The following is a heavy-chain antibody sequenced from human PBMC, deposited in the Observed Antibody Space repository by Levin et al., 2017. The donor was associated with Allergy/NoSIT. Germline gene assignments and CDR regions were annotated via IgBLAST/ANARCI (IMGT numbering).Heavy chain of an antibody. J-gene: IGHJ4*02. Sequence: GESLKISCAASAFIFSSYAMHWVRQAPGKGLEWVAVISFDGSNKYYADSLKGRFTISRDNSKNTLYLQMDSLRAEDTAVYYCAKGVVVTTGVSIGGYFDYWGQGTLVTVSS. CDR2: ISFDGSNK. CDR1: AFIFSSYA. CDR3: AKGVVVTTGVSIGGYFDY. V-gene: IGHV3-30-3*01. D-gene: IGHD2-2*01.